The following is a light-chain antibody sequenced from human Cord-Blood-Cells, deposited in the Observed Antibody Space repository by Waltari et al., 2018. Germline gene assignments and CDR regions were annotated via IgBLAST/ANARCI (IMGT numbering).Light chain of an antibody. V-gene: IGKV3-11*01. Sequence: EIVLTQSPATLSLSPGERATLSCRASQSVSSYLAWYQQKPGQAPRLRIYDAANRATGIPARVSGSGSGTDFTLTISSLEPEDFAVYYCQQRSNWPPRLTVGGGTKVEIK. CDR2: DAA. CDR1: QSVSSY. J-gene: IGKJ4*01. CDR3: QQRSNWPPRLT.